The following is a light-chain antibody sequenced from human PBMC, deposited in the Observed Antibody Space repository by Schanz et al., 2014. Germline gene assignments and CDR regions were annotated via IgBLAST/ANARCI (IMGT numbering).Light chain of an antibody. J-gene: IGKJ1*01. CDR2: AAA. V-gene: IGKV1-39*01. CDR1: QNIAAF. CDR3: QQSYSFPRT. Sequence: DIQMTQSPSSLSASVGDRVTLTCRASQNIAAFLNWYQQKPGSAPKLLIHAAAILESGVPSRFSGGGSGTHFTLTINSLQPEDFATYYCQQSYSFPRTFGQGTKVDIK.